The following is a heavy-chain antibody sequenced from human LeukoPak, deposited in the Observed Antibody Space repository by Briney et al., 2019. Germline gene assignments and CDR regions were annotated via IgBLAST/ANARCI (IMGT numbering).Heavy chain of an antibody. CDR3: ARSQLWPYYFDY. CDR2: INAGNGNT. V-gene: IGHV1-3*03. Sequence: ASVKVSCKASGYTFTSYAMHWVRQAPGQRLEWMGWINAGNGNTKYSQEFQGRVTITRDTSASTAYMELSSLRSEDMAVCYCARSQLWPYYFDYWGQGTLVTVSS. D-gene: IGHD5-18*01. CDR1: GYTFTSYA. J-gene: IGHJ4*02.